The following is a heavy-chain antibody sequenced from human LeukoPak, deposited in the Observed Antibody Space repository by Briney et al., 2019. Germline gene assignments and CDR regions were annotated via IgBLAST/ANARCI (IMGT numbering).Heavy chain of an antibody. CDR2: IIPILGIA. V-gene: IGHV1-69*02. CDR1: GGTFSSYT. CDR3: ERVYSSILNY. D-gene: IGHD6-13*01. J-gene: IGHJ4*02. Sequence: GASVKVSCKASGGTFSSYTISWVRQAPGQGLEWMGRIIPILGIANYAQKFQGRVTITADKSTSTAYMELSSLSSEDTAVYYCERVYSSILNYWGQGTLVTVSS.